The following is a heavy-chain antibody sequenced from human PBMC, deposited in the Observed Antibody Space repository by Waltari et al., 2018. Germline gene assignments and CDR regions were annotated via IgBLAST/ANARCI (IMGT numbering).Heavy chain of an antibody. J-gene: IGHJ2*01. CDR2: INPSGGST. CDR3: ASRVGYSYGYGSDWYFDL. CDR1: GYIFTNYY. Sequence: QVQLVQSGAEVKKPGASVNVSCKASGYIFTNYYVHWVRQAPGQGLEWMGIINPSGGSTRNAQKFQGRVTMTRDTSTSTVHMEMSSLRSEDTAVYYCASRVGYSYGYGSDWYFDLWGRGTLVTVSS. D-gene: IGHD5-18*01. V-gene: IGHV1-46*01.